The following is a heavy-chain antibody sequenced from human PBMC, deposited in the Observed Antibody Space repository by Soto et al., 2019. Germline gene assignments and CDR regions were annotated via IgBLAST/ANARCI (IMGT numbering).Heavy chain of an antibody. J-gene: IGHJ2*01. V-gene: IGHV4-31*03. D-gene: IGHD3-3*01. Sequence: QVQLQESGPGLVKPSQTLSLTCTVSGGSISSGGYYWSWIRQHPGKGLEWIGYIYYSGSTYYNPSLKSRVTISVDTSKSQFSLKLSSVTAADTAVYYCARGPDSSHWYFDLWGRGTLLTVSS. CDR2: IYYSGST. CDR1: GGSISSGGYY. CDR3: ARGPDSSHWYFDL.